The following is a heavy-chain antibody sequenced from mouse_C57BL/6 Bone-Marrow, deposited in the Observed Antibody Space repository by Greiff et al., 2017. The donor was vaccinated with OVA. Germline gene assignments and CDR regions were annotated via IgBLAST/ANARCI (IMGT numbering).Heavy chain of an antibody. CDR1: GFTFSSYA. J-gene: IGHJ3*01. V-gene: IGHV5-4*01. CDR2: ISDGGSYT. Sequence: VQVVESGGGLVKPGGSLKLSCAASGFTFSSYAMSWVRQTPEKRLEWVATISDGGSYTYYPDNVKGRFTISRDNAKNNLYLQRSHLKAEDTAMYYCARGGYSFPSWFAYWGQGTLVTVSA. CDR3: ARGGYSFPSWFAY. D-gene: IGHD2-12*01.